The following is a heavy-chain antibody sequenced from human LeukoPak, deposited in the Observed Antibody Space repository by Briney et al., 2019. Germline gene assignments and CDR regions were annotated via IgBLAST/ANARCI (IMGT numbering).Heavy chain of an antibody. CDR1: GFTFSSCA. CDR3: ANPGSPYYYDSSDAFDI. CDR2: ISGSGGST. J-gene: IGHJ3*02. D-gene: IGHD3-22*01. Sequence: PGGSLRLSCAASGFTFSSCAMSWVRQAPGKGLEWVSAISGSGGSTYYADSVKGRFTISRDNSKNTLYLQMNSLRAEDTAVYYCANPGSPYYYDSSDAFDIWGQGTMVTVSS. V-gene: IGHV3-23*01.